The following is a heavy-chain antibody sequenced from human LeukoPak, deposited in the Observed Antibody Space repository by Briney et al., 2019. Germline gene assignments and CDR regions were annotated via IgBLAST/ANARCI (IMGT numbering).Heavy chain of an antibody. V-gene: IGHV3-30*02. J-gene: IGHJ4*02. CDR1: GFTFSSYG. CDR3: ARDRNYRFDY. D-gene: IGHD1-7*01. Sequence: GGSLRLSCAASGFTFSSYGMHWVRQAPGKGLEWVAFIRYDGSNKYYADSVKGRFTISRDNSKNTLYLQMNSLRAEDTAVYYCARDRNYRFDYWGQGTLVTVSS. CDR2: IRYDGSNK.